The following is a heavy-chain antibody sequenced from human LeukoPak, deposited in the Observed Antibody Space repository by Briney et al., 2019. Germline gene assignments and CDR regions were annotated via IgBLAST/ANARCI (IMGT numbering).Heavy chain of an antibody. CDR2: ISGSGGST. D-gene: IGHD4-17*01. CDR1: GSTFSSYA. J-gene: IGHJ6*02. CDR3: ARSYGDYFLPYYYYGMDV. V-gene: IGHV3-23*01. Sequence: GGSLRLSCAASGSTFSSYAMSWVRQAPGKGLEWVSAISGSGGSTYYADSVKGRFTISRDNSKNTLYLQMNSLRAEDTAVYYCARSYGDYFLPYYYYGMDVWGQGTTVTVSS.